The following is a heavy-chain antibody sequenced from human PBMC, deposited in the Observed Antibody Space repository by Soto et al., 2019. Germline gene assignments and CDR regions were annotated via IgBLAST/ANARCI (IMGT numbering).Heavy chain of an antibody. Sequence: SETLSLTFAFYGVSFSGYYWSWIRQPPGKGLEWIGEINHSGSTNYNPSLKSRVTISVDTSKNKFSLKLSSVTAADTAVYYCADRGSYYYGMDVWGQGTTVTVSS. CDR2: INHSGST. CDR3: ADRGSYYYGMDV. J-gene: IGHJ6*02. V-gene: IGHV4-34*01. D-gene: IGHD1-26*01. CDR1: GVSFSGYY.